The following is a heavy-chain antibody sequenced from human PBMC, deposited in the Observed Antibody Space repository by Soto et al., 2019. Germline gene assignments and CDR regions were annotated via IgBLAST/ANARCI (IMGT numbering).Heavy chain of an antibody. D-gene: IGHD2-21*02. Sequence: VGSLRLSCAASGFTFSSYSMNWVRQAPGKGLEWVSSISSSSSYIYYADSVKGRFTISRDNAKNSLYLQMNSLRAEDTAVYYCARYGGNSGYYYYGMDVWGQGTTVTVSS. CDR3: ARYGGNSGYYYYGMDV. CDR2: ISSSSSYI. CDR1: GFTFSSYS. J-gene: IGHJ6*02. V-gene: IGHV3-21*01.